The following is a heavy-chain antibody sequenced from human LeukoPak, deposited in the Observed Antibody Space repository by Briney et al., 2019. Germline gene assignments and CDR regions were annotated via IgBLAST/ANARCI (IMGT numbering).Heavy chain of an antibody. CDR2: INHSGST. CDR3: GRVTTGTVDH. J-gene: IGHJ4*02. D-gene: IGHD1-1*01. CDR1: GGSFSGYF. V-gene: IGHV4-34*01. Sequence: SETLSLTCAVYGGSFSGYFWSWIRQPPGKGLEWIGEINHSGSTNYNPSLKSRVTISVDMSKSQLSLKLNSVTAADTAVYYCGRVTTGTVDHWGQGTLVTVSS.